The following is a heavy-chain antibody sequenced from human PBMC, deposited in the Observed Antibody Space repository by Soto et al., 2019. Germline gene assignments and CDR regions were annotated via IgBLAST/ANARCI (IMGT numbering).Heavy chain of an antibody. J-gene: IGHJ6*02. CDR2: IYYSGST. CDR1: GGSISSGGYY. Sequence: QVQLQESGPGLVKPSQTLSLTCTVSGGSISSGGYYWSWIRQHPGKGLEWIGYIYYSGSTYYNPSHKSRVTISVDTSKNQFSLKLSSVTAADTAVYYCAASCVGCGGFNYYGMDVWGQGTTVTVSS. CDR3: AASCVGCGGFNYYGMDV. D-gene: IGHD2-21*01. V-gene: IGHV4-31*03.